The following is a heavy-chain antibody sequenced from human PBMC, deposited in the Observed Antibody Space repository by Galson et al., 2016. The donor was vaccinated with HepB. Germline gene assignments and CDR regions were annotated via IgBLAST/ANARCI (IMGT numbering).Heavy chain of an antibody. CDR1: GFTFSSYA. V-gene: IGHV3-23*01. J-gene: IGHJ4*02. Sequence: SLRLSCAASGFTFSSYAMSWVRQGPGEGLEWVSGISGSGGSTYYADSAKGRSTISRDNSKNTLYLQMNSLRAEDTAVYYCAISSRAHSGWSPLLTFDYWGQGTLVTVSS. CDR3: AISSRAHSGWSPLLTFDY. CDR2: ISGSGGST. D-gene: IGHD6-19*01.